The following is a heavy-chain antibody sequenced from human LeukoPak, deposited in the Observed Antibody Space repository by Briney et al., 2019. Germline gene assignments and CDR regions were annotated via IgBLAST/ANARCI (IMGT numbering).Heavy chain of an antibody. CDR3: AKGSGMAARRSNYFDP. Sequence: GGSLRLSCAGSGFSFSNYAMSWVRQTPGKGLEWVSVIRGSGGITYYADSVKGRFSISRDNSKNTLYLQMNSLRAEDTAIYYCAKGSGMAARRSNYFDPWGQGTLVTVSS. V-gene: IGHV3-23*01. CDR2: IRGSGGIT. CDR1: GFSFSNYA. J-gene: IGHJ5*02. D-gene: IGHD6-6*01.